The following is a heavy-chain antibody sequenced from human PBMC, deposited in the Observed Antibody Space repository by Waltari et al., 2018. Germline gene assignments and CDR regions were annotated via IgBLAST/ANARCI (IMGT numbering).Heavy chain of an antibody. CDR2: VYYSWST. CDR1: GGSISSSSYY. V-gene: IGHV4-39*01. D-gene: IGHD4-17*01. Sequence: QLQLQESGPGLVKPSETLSLTCTVSGGSISSSSYYWGWIRQPPGKGLEWIGSVYYSWSTYSNPSLKSRVTISVDTSKNQFSLKVSSVTAADTAVYYCARHPYGDVAFDIWGQGTMVTVSS. J-gene: IGHJ3*02. CDR3: ARHPYGDVAFDI.